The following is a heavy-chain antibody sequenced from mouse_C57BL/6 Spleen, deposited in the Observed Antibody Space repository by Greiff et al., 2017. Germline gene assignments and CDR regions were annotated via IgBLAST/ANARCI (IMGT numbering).Heavy chain of an antibody. D-gene: IGHD2-12*01. CDR2: INPSTGGT. V-gene: IGHV1-42*01. J-gene: IGHJ4*01. Sequence: EVQLQQSGPELVKPGASVKISCKASGYSFTGYYMNWVKQSPEKSLEWIGEINPSTGGTTYNQKFKAKATLTVDKSSSTAYMQLKSLTSEDSAVYYCARNPYDSYYYAMDYWGQGTSVTVSS. CDR3: ARNPYDSYYYAMDY. CDR1: GYSFTGYY.